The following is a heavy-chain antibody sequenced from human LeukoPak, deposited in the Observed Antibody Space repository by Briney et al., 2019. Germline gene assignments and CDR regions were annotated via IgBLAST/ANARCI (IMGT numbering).Heavy chain of an antibody. J-gene: IGHJ4*02. CDR1: GGSFSGYY. D-gene: IGHD5-12*01. CDR3: ARRNWLRSFDY. V-gene: IGHV4-34*01. Sequence: SETLSLTCAVYGGSFSGYYWSWIRQPPGKGLEWIREINHSGSTNYNPSLKSRVTISVDTSKNQFSLKLSSVTAADTAVYYCARRNWLRSFDYWGQGTLVTVSS. CDR2: INHSGST.